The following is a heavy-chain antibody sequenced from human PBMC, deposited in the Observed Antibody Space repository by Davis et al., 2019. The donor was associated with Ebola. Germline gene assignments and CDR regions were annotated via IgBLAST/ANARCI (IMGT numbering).Heavy chain of an antibody. CDR1: GGTFSSYT. V-gene: IGHV7-4-1*02. D-gene: IGHD1-1*01. CDR2: INTNTGNP. CDR3: ARSAPVTNDRVRFDP. Sequence: AASVKVSCKASGGTFSSYTISWVRQAPGQGLEWMGWINTNTGNPTYAQGFTGRFVFSLDTSVSTAYLQISSLKAEDTAVYYCARSAPVTNDRVRFDPWGQGTLVTVSS. J-gene: IGHJ5*02.